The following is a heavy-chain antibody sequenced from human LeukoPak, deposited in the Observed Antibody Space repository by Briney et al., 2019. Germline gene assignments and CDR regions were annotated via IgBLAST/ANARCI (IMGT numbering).Heavy chain of an antibody. CDR2: IYYSGST. J-gene: IGHJ5*02. CDR3: ASGGTPGSTWFDP. D-gene: IGHD1-1*01. Sequence: SETLSLTCTVSGGSISSYYWSWIRQPPGKGLEWIGYIYYSGSTNYNPSLKSRVTISVDTSKNQFSLKLSSVTAADTAVYYCASGGTPGSTWFDPWGQGTLVTVSS. CDR1: GGSISSYY. V-gene: IGHV4-59*01.